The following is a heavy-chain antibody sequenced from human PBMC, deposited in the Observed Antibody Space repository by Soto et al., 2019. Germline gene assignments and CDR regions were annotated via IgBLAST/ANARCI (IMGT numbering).Heavy chain of an antibody. CDR3: ATWHLREHAYDI. J-gene: IGHJ3*02. CDR1: GFTVSGKKY. V-gene: IGHV3-53*01. D-gene: IGHD3-10*01. CDR2: LYDLDGT. Sequence: GGSLRLSCAAFGFTVSGKKYVAWVRQAPGKGLEWVSALYDLDGTYYADSVKGRFTTSSDSSRTTVYLQMNDLRPDDTAVYSCATWHLREHAYDIWGQGTTVAVSS.